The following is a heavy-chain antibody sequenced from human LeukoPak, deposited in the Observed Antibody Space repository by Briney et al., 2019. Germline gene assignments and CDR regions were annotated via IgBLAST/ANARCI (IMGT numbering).Heavy chain of an antibody. CDR2: IYPSEDST. V-gene: IGHV1-46*01. CDR1: GYTFTNYY. Sequence: ASVKVSCKASGYTFTNYYMHWVRQAPGQGLEWMGMIYPSEDSTNYAQKFQGRVTMTRDMSTSTVYMELSSLRSEDTAVYYCARDTYYYDSSGYPDAFDIWGQGTMVTVSS. J-gene: IGHJ3*02. CDR3: ARDTYYYDSSGYPDAFDI. D-gene: IGHD3-22*01.